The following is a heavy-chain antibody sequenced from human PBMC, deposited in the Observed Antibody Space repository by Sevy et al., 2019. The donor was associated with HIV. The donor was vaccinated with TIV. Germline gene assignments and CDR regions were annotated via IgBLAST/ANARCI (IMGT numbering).Heavy chain of an antibody. V-gene: IGHV3-48*03. D-gene: IGHD6-13*01. J-gene: IGHJ1*01. CDR1: GFTFSSFE. CDR2: ISNSGSII. CDR3: AREDGSRQYFQY. Sequence: GGSLRLSCVASGFTFSSFEMNWVRQAPGKGLEWLSHISNSGSIIYYEDSVKGRFTISRDNAKNSLYLQMNSLRAEDTAVYYCAREDGSRQYFQYWGQGTLVTVSS.